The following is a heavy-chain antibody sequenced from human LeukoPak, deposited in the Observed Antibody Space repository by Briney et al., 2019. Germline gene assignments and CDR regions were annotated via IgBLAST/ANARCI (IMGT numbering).Heavy chain of an antibody. CDR1: EFTFSSYA. CDR3: ARYYYDSSDSRALDY. V-gene: IGHV3-21*01. J-gene: IGHJ4*02. D-gene: IGHD3-22*01. Sequence: GGSLRLSCAASEFTFSSYAMNWVRQAPGKGLEWVSSISSSGTYISYADSARGRFTISRDNAKNSLYLQMNSLRAEDTAVYYCARYYYDSSDSRALDYWGQGTLVTISS. CDR2: ISSSGTYI.